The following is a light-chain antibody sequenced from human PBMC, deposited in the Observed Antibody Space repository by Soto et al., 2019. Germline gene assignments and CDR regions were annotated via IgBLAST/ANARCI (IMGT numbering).Light chain of an antibody. V-gene: IGKV1-9*01. J-gene: IGKJ3*01. CDR3: QQLNSYPPFA. CDR2: AAS. CDR1: QGISSY. Sequence: QLTQSPSSLSASVGDRVTITCRASQGISSYLAWYQQKPGKAPKLLIYAASTLQSGVPSRFSRSGSATDFPLTISSLQPDDFASYYCQQLNSYPPFAFGPGTKVDIK.